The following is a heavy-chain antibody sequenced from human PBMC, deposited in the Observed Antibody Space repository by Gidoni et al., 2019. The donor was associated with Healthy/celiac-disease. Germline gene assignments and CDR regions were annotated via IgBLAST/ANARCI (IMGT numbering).Heavy chain of an antibody. V-gene: IGHV4-34*01. Sequence: QVQLQQWGAGLLKLSETLSLTCAVYGGSFSGYYWSWIRQPPGKGLEWIGEINHSGSTNYNPSLKSRVTISVDTSKNQFSLKLSSVTAADTAVYYCARGGRWTTMRGYFDYWGQGTLVTVSS. CDR2: INHSGST. CDR1: GGSFSGYY. D-gene: IGHD2-2*01. CDR3: ARGGRWTTMRGYFDY. J-gene: IGHJ4*02.